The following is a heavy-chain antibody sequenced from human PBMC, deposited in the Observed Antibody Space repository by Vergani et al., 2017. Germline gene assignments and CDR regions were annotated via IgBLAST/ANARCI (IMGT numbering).Heavy chain of an antibody. CDR1: ASSISSGFF. V-gene: IGHV4-38-2*02. CDR2: MDYNGLA. D-gene: IGHD3-9*01. CDR3: VRDKTYYDTLIGYAGYYFDS. J-gene: IGHJ4*02. Sequence: QVQLQESGPGLVRPSETLSLTCTVSASSISSGFFWGWIRQPPGKGLEWIGSMDYNGLAYYSPSLKSRVTISVATPKNHFSLKLSSVTAADTAVYYCVRDKTYYDTLIGYAGYYFDSWGQGALVTVS.